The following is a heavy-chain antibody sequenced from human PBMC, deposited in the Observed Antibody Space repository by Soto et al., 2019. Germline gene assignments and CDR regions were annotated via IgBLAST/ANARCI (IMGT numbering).Heavy chain of an antibody. V-gene: IGHV3-66*01. CDR2: IYSGGYT. Sequence: EVQLVESGGDLVQRGGSLRLSCAASGFDVSNTDMSWVPQAPGKGLEWVSVIYSGGYTNYADSVKGRFFVSRDSPKNTLYLQVDSLRAEDTAVYYWSREAIIVIAAPEYYFDSWGQGTLVIVSS. CDR1: GFDVSNTD. CDR3: SREAIIVIAAPEYYFDS. D-gene: IGHD3-22*01. J-gene: IGHJ4*02.